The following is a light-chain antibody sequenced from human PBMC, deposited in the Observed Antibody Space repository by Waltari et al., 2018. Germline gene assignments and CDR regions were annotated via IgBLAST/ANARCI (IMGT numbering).Light chain of an antibody. J-gene: IGKJ3*01. CDR3: QQRSQWPPVT. CDR2: DAS. V-gene: IGKV3-11*01. CDR1: QSVNTY. Sequence: LTQSPATLLLSPGERATTSCRASQSVNTYLAWYQQKPGQAPRLLIYDASNRATGIPARFSGSGSGTDFTLTISSLEPEDFAIYYCQQRSQWPPVTFGPGTKVNIK.